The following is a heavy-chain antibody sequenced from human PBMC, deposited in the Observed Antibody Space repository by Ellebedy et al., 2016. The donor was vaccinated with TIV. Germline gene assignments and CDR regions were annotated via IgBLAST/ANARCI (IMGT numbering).Heavy chain of an antibody. CDR1: GFTLSKYG. D-gene: IGHD3-22*01. CDR2: STGSGTIT. Sequence: PGGSLRLSCVASGFTLSKYGVHWVRQAPGKGLEWVSVSTGSGTITYYADSVKGRFTISRENSKNTLYLQMNSLRAEDTAIYYCAKGRGGGSDSSAPRYYFDYWGLGTLVTVSS. J-gene: IGHJ4*02. CDR3: AKGRGGGSDSSAPRYYFDY. V-gene: IGHV3-23*01.